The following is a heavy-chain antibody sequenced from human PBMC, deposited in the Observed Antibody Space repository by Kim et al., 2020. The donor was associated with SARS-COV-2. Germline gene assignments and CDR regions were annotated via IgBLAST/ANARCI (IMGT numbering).Heavy chain of an antibody. V-gene: IGHV1-8*01. J-gene: IGHJ6*02. D-gene: IGHD2-8*02. CDR3: ATVLDYYYSGRDV. Sequence: YAQKFQGRVTMTRNTSISTAYMELSSLRSEDTAVYYCATVLDYYYSGRDVWGQGTTVTVSS.